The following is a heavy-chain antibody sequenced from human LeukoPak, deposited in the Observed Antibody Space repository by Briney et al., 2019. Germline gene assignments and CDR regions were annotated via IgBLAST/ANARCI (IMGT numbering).Heavy chain of an antibody. CDR2: IYPGDSDT. Sequence: GESLKISCKGSGYSFTSYWIGWVRQMPGKGLEWMGIIYPGDSDTRYSPSFQGQVTISADKSISTAYLRWSSLKASDTAMYYCVRTSSGWRGYFDYWGQGTLVTVSS. D-gene: IGHD6-19*01. V-gene: IGHV5-51*01. J-gene: IGHJ4*02. CDR1: GYSFTSYW. CDR3: VRTSSGWRGYFDY.